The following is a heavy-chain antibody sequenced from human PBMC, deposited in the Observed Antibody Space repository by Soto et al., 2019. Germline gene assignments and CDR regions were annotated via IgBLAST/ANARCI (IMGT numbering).Heavy chain of an antibody. CDR1: GVSINNFY. J-gene: IGHJ6*02. Sequence: QVQLQESGPGLVKPSETLSLTCTVSGVSINNFYWSWIRKSPGKGLDWIGYVHHSGTTNYNPSFNRRLTLSLAPSQHQVSLHVVSWPRAATAISYCARCKMATAAGVFYGLDVWGQGTTVTVSS. D-gene: IGHD6-13*01. CDR3: ARCKMATAAGVFYGLDV. CDR2: VHHSGTT. V-gene: IGHV4-59*01.